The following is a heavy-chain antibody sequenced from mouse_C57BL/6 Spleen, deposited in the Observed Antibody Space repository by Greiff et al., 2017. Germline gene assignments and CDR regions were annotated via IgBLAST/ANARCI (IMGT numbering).Heavy chain of an antibody. CDR2: IDPSDSYT. CDR3: ARWGYGSSYFDY. CDR1: GYTFTSYW. Sequence: QVQLQQPGAELVKPGASVKLSCKASGYTFTSYWMQWVKQRPGQGLEWIGEIDPSDSYTNYNQKFKGKATLTVDTSSSTAYMQLSSLTSEDSAVYYCARWGYGSSYFDYGGQGTTLTVSS. J-gene: IGHJ2*01. D-gene: IGHD2-2*01. V-gene: IGHV1-50*01.